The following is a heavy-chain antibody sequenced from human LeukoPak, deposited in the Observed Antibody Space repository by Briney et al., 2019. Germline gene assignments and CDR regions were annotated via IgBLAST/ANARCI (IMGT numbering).Heavy chain of an antibody. Sequence: PGGSLRLSCSASGITFTGYWMSWVRQAPGKGLEWVANIKGDGSERNYVDSLKGRFTISRDNAINSLYLQMNSLRAEDTAIYYCAKDLPTSGSYPDYFDYWGQGTLVTVSS. CDR2: IKGDGSER. V-gene: IGHV3-7*05. CDR1: GITFTGYW. J-gene: IGHJ4*02. CDR3: AKDLPTSGSYPDYFDY. D-gene: IGHD1-26*01.